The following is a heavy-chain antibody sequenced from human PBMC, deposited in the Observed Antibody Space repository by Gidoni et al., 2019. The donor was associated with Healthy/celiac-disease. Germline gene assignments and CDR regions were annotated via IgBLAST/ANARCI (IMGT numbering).Heavy chain of an antibody. CDR3: ARGRKVGALNYFDY. V-gene: IGHV4-34*01. CDR1: GGSFSGYY. CDR2: INHSGST. Sequence: QVQLQQWGAGLLKPSETLSLTCAVYGGSFSGYYWSWIRQPPGKGLEWIGEINHSGSTNYNPSLKSRVTISVDTSKNQFSLKLSSVTAADTAVYYCARGRKVGALNYFDYWGQGTLVTVSS. J-gene: IGHJ4*02. D-gene: IGHD1-26*01.